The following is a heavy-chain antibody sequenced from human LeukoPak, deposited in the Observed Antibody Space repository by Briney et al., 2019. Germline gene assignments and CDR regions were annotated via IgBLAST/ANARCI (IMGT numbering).Heavy chain of an antibody. CDR1: GFTFDDYA. Sequence: GRSLRLSCAASGFTFDDYAMHWVRQAPGKGLEWVSGISWNSGSIGYADSVKGRFTISRDNAKNSLYLQMNSLRAEDTAVYYCARDCSQTIAAADNWGQGTLVTVSS. V-gene: IGHV3-9*01. CDR2: ISWNSGSI. D-gene: IGHD6-13*01. CDR3: ARDCSQTIAAADN. J-gene: IGHJ4*02.